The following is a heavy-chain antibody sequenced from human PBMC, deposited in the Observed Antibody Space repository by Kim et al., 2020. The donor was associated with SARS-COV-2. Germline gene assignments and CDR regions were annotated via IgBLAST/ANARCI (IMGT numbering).Heavy chain of an antibody. Sequence: SVKGRFTISRDNSKYTLYLQISSLRAEDTAVYYCAKNRCSSWTNGYYFDYWGQGTLVTVSS. J-gene: IGHJ4*02. V-gene: IGHV3-23*01. D-gene: IGHD6-13*01. CDR3: AKNRCSSWTNGYYFDY.